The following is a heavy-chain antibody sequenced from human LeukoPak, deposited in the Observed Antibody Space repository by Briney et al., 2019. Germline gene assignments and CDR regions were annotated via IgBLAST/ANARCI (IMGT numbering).Heavy chain of an antibody. V-gene: IGHV3-21*04. CDR3: AKVLSVGSTGWYWGDFDY. Sequence: GGSLRLSCAASGFTFSSYSMNWVRQAPGKGLEWVSSISSSSSYIYYADSVKGRFTISRDNAKNSLYLQMNSLRAEDTAVYYCAKVLSVGSTGWYWGDFDYWGQGALVTVSS. J-gene: IGHJ4*02. D-gene: IGHD6-19*01. CDR1: GFTFSSYS. CDR2: ISSSSSYI.